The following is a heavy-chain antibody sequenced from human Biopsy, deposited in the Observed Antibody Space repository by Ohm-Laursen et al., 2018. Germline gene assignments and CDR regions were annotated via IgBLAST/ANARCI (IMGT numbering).Heavy chain of an antibody. Sequence: SLRLSCAASGVTLSGYKMNWVRQAPGKGLEWVAVIWYDGTDKFYADSVKGRFTISRDNSKNTLYLHMNSLRAADTAVYYCARDRYYGSENYFSHYNMDVWGQGTTVTVSS. V-gene: IGHV3-33*08. J-gene: IGHJ6*03. CDR2: IWYDGTDK. CDR1: GVTLSGYK. D-gene: IGHD3-10*01. CDR3: ARDRYYGSENYFSHYNMDV.